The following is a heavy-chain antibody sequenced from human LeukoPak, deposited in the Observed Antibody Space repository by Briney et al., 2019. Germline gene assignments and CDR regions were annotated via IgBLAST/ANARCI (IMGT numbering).Heavy chain of an antibody. V-gene: IGHV4-31*03. CDR1: GGSISSGGYY. J-gene: IGHJ4*02. CDR2: IYYSGST. D-gene: IGHD5-24*01. Sequence: PSQTLTLTCTVSGGSISSGGYYWSWIRQHPGKGLEWIGYIYYSGSTYYNPSLKSRVTISVDTSKNQFSLKLSSMTAADTAVYYCAREGEIEGTFDYWGQGTLVTVSS. CDR3: AREGEIEGTFDY.